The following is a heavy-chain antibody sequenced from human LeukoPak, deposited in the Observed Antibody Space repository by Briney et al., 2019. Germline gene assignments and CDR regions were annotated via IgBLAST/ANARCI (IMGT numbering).Heavy chain of an antibody. CDR1: GYTFTDYY. CDR2: VNPNSGGT. D-gene: IGHD2-2*01. J-gene: IGHJ4*02. CDR3: ARHVDVPVQ. V-gene: IGHV1-2*02. Sequence: ASVKVSCKASGYTFTDYYMNWVRQAPGQGLEWMGWVNPNSGGTNYAQKFQGRVTMTRDTSISTAYMELSSLRSDDTAIYYCARHVDVPVQWGQGTLVTVSS.